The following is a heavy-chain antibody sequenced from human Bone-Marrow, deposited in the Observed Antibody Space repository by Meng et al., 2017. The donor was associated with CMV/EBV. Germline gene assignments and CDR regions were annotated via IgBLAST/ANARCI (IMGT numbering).Heavy chain of an antibody. D-gene: IGHD2/OR15-2a*01. CDR2: LHNSGRT. V-gene: IGHV4-59*01. Sequence: GSLRLSCTVSGGSIASEYWSWIRQPPGKGLQWIAYLHNSGRTNYTPSLKSRVTLSVDTSKNQLSLKARSVTAADTAVYYCARGHPAFSGVDVWGQGTTVTVSS. CDR3: ARGHPAFSGVDV. J-gene: IGHJ6*02. CDR1: GGSIASEY.